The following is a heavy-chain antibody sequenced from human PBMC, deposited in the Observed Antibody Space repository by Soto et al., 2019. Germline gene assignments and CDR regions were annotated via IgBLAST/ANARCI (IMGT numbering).Heavy chain of an antibody. CDR3: ARQIAATGTSGTFDY. J-gene: IGHJ4*02. V-gene: IGHV6-1*01. Sequence: QVQLQQSGPGLVKPSQTLSLTCAISGDSVSSNSAAWTWIRQSPSRGLEWLGRTYYRSTWSNDYAISVKSRITIYPDTANNQFSLHLNSVTPEDTAVYYCARQIAATGTSGTFDYWGQGTLVTVSS. CDR1: GDSVSSNSAA. D-gene: IGHD6-13*01. CDR2: TYYRSTWSN.